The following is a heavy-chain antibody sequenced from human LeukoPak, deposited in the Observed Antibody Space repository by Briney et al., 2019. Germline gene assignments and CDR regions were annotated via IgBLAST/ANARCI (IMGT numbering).Heavy chain of an antibody. CDR3: AKGKYSSGSDWFDP. CDR1: GFSFSSYG. V-gene: IGHV3-30*18. J-gene: IGHJ5*02. CDR2: ISYDGSNK. D-gene: IGHD6-19*01. Sequence: GRSLRLSCAASGFSFSSYGMHWIRQAPAKELEWVAVISYDGSNKYYADAVKGRFTISRDNSKNPLYLQMSSLRAEDTAVYYCAKGKYSSGSDWFDPWGQGTLVTVSS.